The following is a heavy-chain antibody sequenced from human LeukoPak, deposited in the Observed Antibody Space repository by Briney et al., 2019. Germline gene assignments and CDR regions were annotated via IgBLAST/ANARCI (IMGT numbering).Heavy chain of an antibody. D-gene: IGHD3-10*01. CDR3: AKVAKYYYGSETYYLFEH. Sequence: GGSLRLSCAASGFTFTTYWMTWVRQAPGKGLEWVANINQDGTEKYYVHSVKGRFTISRDNAKNSLHLQMDSLRVEDTAVYYCAKVAKYYYGSETYYLFEHWGQGTPVTASS. V-gene: IGHV3-7*01. CDR2: INQDGTEK. CDR1: GFTFTTYW. J-gene: IGHJ1*01.